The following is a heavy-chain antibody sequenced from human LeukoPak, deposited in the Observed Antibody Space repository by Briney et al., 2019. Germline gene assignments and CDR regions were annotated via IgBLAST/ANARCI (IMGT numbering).Heavy chain of an antibody. J-gene: IGHJ4*02. CDR3: ATSGWYQTGVY. Sequence: SETLSLTCAVYGGSFGGYYWSWIRQPPGKGLEWIGEINHSGSTNYNPSLKSRVTISVDTSKNQFSLKLSSVTAADTAVYYCATSGWYQTGVYWGQGTLVAVSS. CDR1: GGSFGGYY. CDR2: INHSGST. D-gene: IGHD6-13*01. V-gene: IGHV4-34*01.